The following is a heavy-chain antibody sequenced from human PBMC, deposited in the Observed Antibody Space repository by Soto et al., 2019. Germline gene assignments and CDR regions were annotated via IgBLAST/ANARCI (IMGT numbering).Heavy chain of an antibody. D-gene: IGHD3-10*01. Sequence: QVQLQESGPGLVKPSETLSLTCIVSGVSISSGYCTWIRQAPGKGLEWIGYISHSGLMHYRASLQSRITMSVETSKNQFLLNLTSVTAADTAIYYWATSNNTCPGCYSWGQGTLVTVSS. V-gene: IGHV4-59*01. J-gene: IGHJ5*02. CDR2: ISHSGLM. CDR1: GVSISSGY. CDR3: ATSNNTCPGCYS.